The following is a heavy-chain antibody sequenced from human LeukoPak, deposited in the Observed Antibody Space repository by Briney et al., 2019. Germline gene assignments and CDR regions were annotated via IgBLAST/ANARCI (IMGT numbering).Heavy chain of an antibody. Sequence: GESLKISCKASGYTFSSYWIGWVRQMPGKGLEWMGIIYLGDSDTRYSPSFQGQVTISADKSISTAYVQWSSLKASDTAMYYCARLSFGSGIGYWGQGPLVTVSS. D-gene: IGHD3-10*01. CDR2: IYLGDSDT. CDR3: ARLSFGSGIGY. V-gene: IGHV5-51*01. J-gene: IGHJ4*02. CDR1: GYTFSSYW.